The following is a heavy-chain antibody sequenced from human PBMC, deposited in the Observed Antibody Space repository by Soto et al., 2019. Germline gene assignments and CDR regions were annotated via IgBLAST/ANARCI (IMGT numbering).Heavy chain of an antibody. V-gene: IGHV1-18*01. D-gene: IGHD2-8*02. J-gene: IGHJ5*02. CDR1: GYNFTSYG. CDR2: ISAYNGNT. CDR3: STGRSLVNSFEP. Sequence: ASVKIACKASGYNFTSYGISWVRQAPGQGLEWMGWISAYNGNTNYAQKLQGRVTMTTDTSTSTAYMELRSLRSDDTAVYHRSTGRSLVNSFEPWGKGTLVTV.